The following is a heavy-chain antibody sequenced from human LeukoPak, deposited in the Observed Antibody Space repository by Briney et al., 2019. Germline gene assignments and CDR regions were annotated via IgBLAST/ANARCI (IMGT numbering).Heavy chain of an antibody. J-gene: IGHJ6*03. CDR2: INSDGSST. D-gene: IGHD4-17*01. CDR3: AKDWLDYGDYGYYYYMDV. Sequence: PGGSLRLSCAASGFTFSSYWMHWVRQAPGKGLVWVSRINSDGSSTSYADSVKGRFTISRDNSKNTLYLQMNSLRAEDTAVYYCAKDWLDYGDYGYYYYMDVWGKGTTVTISS. CDR1: GFTFSSYW. V-gene: IGHV3-74*01.